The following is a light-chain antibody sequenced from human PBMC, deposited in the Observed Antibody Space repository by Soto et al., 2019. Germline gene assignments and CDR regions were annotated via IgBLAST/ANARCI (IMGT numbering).Light chain of an antibody. CDR1: QSLVYSGGNTY. J-gene: IGKJ1*01. CDR2: KVS. V-gene: IGKV2-30*01. Sequence: DVVMTQSPLSLPVTLGQPASISCRSSQSLVYSGGNTYLDWFQQRPGQSPRRLIYKVSTRDSGVPDRFSGSGSGTDFTLKISRVEAEDVGIYYCMQGTYWPRTFGQGTKVDIK. CDR3: MQGTYWPRT.